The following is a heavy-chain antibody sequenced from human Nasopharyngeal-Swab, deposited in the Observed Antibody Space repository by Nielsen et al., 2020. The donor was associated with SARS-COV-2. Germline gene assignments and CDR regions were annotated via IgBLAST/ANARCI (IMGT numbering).Heavy chain of an antibody. CDR1: GFTFSSYW. V-gene: IGHV3-74*01. CDR2: INSEGSST. J-gene: IGHJ4*02. D-gene: IGHD6-19*01. Sequence: GSLRLSCAASGFTFSSYWMHWVRQAPGKGLVWVSRINSEGSSTTYADSVKGRFTISRDNAKNTLYLQMNSLRAEDTAVYYCTRAPGSGWILNYWGQGTVVTVSS. CDR3: TRAPGSGWILNY.